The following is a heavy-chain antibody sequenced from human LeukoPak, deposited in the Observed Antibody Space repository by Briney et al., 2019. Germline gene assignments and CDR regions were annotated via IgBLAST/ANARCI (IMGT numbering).Heavy chain of an antibody. CDR1: GGTFSSYA. D-gene: IGHD3-10*01. V-gene: IGHV1-3*01. CDR3: VRVGFYGSGIKIFDY. Sequence: ASVKVSCKASGGTFSSYAISWVRQAPGQGLEWMGWINAGNGNTKYSQKFQGRVTITRDTSINTDYMQLSRLTSDDTAVYYCVRVGFYGSGIKIFDYWGQGTLVTVSS. J-gene: IGHJ4*02. CDR2: INAGNGNT.